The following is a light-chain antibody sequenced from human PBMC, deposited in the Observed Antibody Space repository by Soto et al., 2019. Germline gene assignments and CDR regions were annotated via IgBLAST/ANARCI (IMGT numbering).Light chain of an antibody. Sequence: QSALTQPPSVSGYPGQSVTISCTGTSSDVGGYNYVSWYQQHPGKAPKLMIYEVSKRPSGVPDRFSGSKSGNTASLTVSGLQAEDEADYYCSSYAGSNNPLYVFGTGTKLTVL. J-gene: IGLJ1*01. CDR1: SSDVGGYNY. V-gene: IGLV2-8*01. CDR2: EVS. CDR3: SSYAGSNNPLYV.